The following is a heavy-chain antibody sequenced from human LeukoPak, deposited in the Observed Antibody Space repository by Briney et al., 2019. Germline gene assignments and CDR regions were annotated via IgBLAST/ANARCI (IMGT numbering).Heavy chain of an antibody. D-gene: IGHD6-13*01. CDR1: GASISSYY. Sequence: RPSETLSLTCTVSGASISSYYWSWIRQPPGKGLEWIGYIYYSGSTKYTPSLKSRVTISVDTSKNQFSLKLSSVTAADPAVYYCASGPYPAAGTDHQFDYWGQGTLVTVSS. J-gene: IGHJ4*02. V-gene: IGHV4-59*01. CDR3: ASGPYPAAGTDHQFDY. CDR2: IYYSGST.